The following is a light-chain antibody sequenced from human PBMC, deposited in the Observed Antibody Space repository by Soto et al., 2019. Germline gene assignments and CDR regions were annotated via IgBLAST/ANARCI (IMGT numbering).Light chain of an antibody. CDR2: NEV. V-gene: IGLV3-21*04. J-gene: IGLJ2*01. CDR3: HVWDSDRDHPV. CDR1: NIESNS. Sequence: SYVLTQPPSASVAPGTTASITCGGNNIESNSVHWYQQKSRQAPVLVIYNEVNRPSGIPERCSGSNHGNTATRTISSVEAGDEAASYCHVWDSDRDHPVFGGGTKVTVL.